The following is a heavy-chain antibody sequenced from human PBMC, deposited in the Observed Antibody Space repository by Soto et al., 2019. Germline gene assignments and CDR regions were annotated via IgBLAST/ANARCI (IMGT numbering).Heavy chain of an antibody. J-gene: IGHJ5*02. CDR3: AKVGRIAAAVTWFDP. Sequence: SETLSRTCAVSAGSISGSFWSWIRQSPGRELELIGYIYYSGSTYYNPSLKSRITISIDTSRNQFSLKMSSVTDADTAVYYCAKVGRIAAAVTWFDPWGQGTPVTVSS. D-gene: IGHD6-13*01. CDR1: AGSISGSF. V-gene: IGHV4-59*01. CDR2: IYYSGST.